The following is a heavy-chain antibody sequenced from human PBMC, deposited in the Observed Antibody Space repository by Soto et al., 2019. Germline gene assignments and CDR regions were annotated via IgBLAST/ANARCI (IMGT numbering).Heavy chain of an antibody. V-gene: IGHV4-34*01. Sequence: SETLSLTCAVYGGSFSGYYWTWIRQPPGKGLEWIGEINHSGSTNYNPSLKSRVTISVDTSKNQFSLKLSSVIAADTAVYYCARRGPVRRAFDYWGQGTLVTVSS. CDR1: GGSFSGYY. D-gene: IGHD3-10*01. CDR3: ARRGPVRRAFDY. CDR2: INHSGST. J-gene: IGHJ4*02.